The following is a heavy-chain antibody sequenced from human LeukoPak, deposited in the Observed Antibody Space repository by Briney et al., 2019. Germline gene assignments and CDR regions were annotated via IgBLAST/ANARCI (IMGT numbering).Heavy chain of an antibody. CDR3: ARDAMYYYDSSGYSAYLDY. CDR1: GFTFSSNA. V-gene: IGHV3-30-3*01. CDR2: ISYDGSNK. D-gene: IGHD3-22*01. Sequence: PGGSLRLSCAASGFTFSSNAMHWVRQAPGKGLEWVAVISYDGSNKYYADSVKGRFTISRDNSKNTLYLQMNSLRAEDTAVYYCARDAMYYYDSSGYSAYLDYWGQGTLVTVSS. J-gene: IGHJ4*02.